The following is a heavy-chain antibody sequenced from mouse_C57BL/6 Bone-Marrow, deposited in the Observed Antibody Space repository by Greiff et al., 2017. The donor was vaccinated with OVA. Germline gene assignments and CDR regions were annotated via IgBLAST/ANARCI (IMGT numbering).Heavy chain of an antibody. CDR2: INYDGSST. CDR3: ARGGLYDGYYNWFAY. D-gene: IGHD2-3*01. J-gene: IGHJ3*01. V-gene: IGHV5-16*01. CDR1: GFTFSDYY. Sequence: EVKLVESEGGLVQPGSSMKLSCTASGFTFSDYYMAWVRQVPEKGLEWVANINYDGSSTYYLDSLKSRFIISRDNAKNILYLQMSSLKSEDTATYYCARGGLYDGYYNWFAYWGQGTLVTVSA.